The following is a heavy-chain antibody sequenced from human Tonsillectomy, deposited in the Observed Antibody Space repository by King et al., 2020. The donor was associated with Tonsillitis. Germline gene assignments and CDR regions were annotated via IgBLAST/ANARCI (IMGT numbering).Heavy chain of an antibody. CDR2: MNPSSGNT. Sequence: QLVQSGAEVKKPGASVKVSCKASGYTFTNYDINWVRQATGQGREWMGWMNPSSGNTGYAQKFQGRVTMTRNTTIRTAYMELSSLRSGDTAVYYCARARNGYDYVLDYWGQGTLVTVSS. J-gene: IGHJ4*02. D-gene: IGHD5-18*01. V-gene: IGHV1-8*02. CDR1: GYTFTNYD. CDR3: ARARNGYDYVLDY.